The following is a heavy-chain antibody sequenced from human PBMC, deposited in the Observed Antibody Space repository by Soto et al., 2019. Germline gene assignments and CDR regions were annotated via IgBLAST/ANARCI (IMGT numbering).Heavy chain of an antibody. CDR3: ARDFFSTYGDEYYGMDV. J-gene: IGHJ6*02. V-gene: IGHV3-21*01. CDR2: ISSSSSYI. D-gene: IGHD4-17*01. Sequence: GSLLLTCTASGFTFSSYSMNWVRQAPGKGLEWVSSISSSSSYIYYADSVKGRFTISRDNAKNSLYLQMNSLRAEDTAVYYCARDFFSTYGDEYYGMDVWGQGTKVTVSS. CDR1: GFTFSSYS.